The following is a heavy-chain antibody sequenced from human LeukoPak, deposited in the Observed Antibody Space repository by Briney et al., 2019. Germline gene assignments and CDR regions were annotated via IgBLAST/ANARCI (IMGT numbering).Heavy chain of an antibody. CDR2: ISSSGTNI. D-gene: IGHD2-15*01. V-gene: IGHV3-48*03. CDR1: GFTFSSYE. CDR3: ARGIYCSGGSCYSGYYYGVDV. J-gene: IGHJ6*04. Sequence: GGSLRLSCAASGFTFSSYEMNWARQAPGTGLEWISYISSSGTNIYYADSVKGRFTISRDNAKNSLYLEMNSLRAEDTALYYCARGIYCSGGSCYSGYYYGVDVWGKGTTVTVSS.